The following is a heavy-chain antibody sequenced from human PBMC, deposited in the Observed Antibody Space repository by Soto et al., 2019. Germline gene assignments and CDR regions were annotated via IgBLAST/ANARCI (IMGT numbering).Heavy chain of an antibody. D-gene: IGHD6-13*01. CDR2: IYLGDSET. CDR3: ARLGYTGSWVRGWFDP. Sequence: PGESLKISCKASGNSLSNNWIVWVRQLPGKGPEWMGIIYLGDSETTYSPTFQGQVTISADRSTSTAHLQWSSLKASDTAMYYCARLGYTGSWVRGWFDPWGQGTLVTVSS. V-gene: IGHV5-51*01. J-gene: IGHJ5*02. CDR1: GNSLSNNW.